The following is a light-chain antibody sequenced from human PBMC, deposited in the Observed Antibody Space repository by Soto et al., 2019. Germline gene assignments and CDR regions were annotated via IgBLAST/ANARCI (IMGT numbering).Light chain of an antibody. Sequence: DIQMTQSPSSLSASVGDRVTITCRASQSISSYLNWYQQKPGKAPKLLIYAASSLQSGVPSRFSGSGSGTDFTLTISILQPEDFANYYCQQSYSTPFTFGPGTKVDIK. CDR1: QSISSY. CDR2: AAS. CDR3: QQSYSTPFT. V-gene: IGKV1-39*01. J-gene: IGKJ3*01.